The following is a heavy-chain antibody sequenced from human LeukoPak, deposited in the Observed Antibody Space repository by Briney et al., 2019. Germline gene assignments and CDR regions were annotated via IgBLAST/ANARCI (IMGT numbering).Heavy chain of an antibody. CDR1: GFTFSSYG. Sequence: GGSLRLSCAASGFTFSSYGMSWVRQAPGKGVEWVSAISGSGGSTYYADSVKGRFTISRDNSKNTLYLQMNSLRAEDTAVYYCAIIYLIVGATTFDYWGQGTLVTVSS. V-gene: IGHV3-23*01. CDR2: ISGSGGST. J-gene: IGHJ4*02. D-gene: IGHD1-26*01. CDR3: AIIYLIVGATTFDY.